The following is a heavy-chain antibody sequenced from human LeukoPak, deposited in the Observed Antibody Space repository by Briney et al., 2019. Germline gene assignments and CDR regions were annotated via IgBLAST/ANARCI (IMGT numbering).Heavy chain of an antibody. V-gene: IGHV4-59*12. Sequence: SETPSLTCTVSGGSISSYYWSWIRQPPGKGLEWIGEINHSGSTNYNPSLKSRVTISVDTSKNQFSLKLSSVTAADTAVYYCARDQRGYSSGYDIWGQGTMVTVSS. CDR1: GGSISSYY. CDR2: INHSGST. CDR3: ARDQRGYSSGYDI. D-gene: IGHD6-19*01. J-gene: IGHJ3*02.